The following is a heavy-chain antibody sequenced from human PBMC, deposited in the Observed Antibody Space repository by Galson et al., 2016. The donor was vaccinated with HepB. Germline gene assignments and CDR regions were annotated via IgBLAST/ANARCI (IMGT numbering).Heavy chain of an antibody. Sequence: SLRLSCADSGLIFRSYAMNWVRQAPGKGLEWLAVISNDGSNKYFADSVKGRFTISRDNSKNTLYLQMNSLRAEDTALYYCVREDYGDDPVYYYYYGMDVWGQGTTVSVSS. J-gene: IGHJ6*02. CDR2: ISNDGSNK. V-gene: IGHV3-30-3*01. D-gene: IGHD4-17*01. CDR3: VREDYGDDPVYYYYYGMDV. CDR1: GLIFRSYA.